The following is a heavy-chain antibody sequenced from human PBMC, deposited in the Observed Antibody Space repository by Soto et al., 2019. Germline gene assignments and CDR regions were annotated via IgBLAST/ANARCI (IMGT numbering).Heavy chain of an antibody. CDR1: GGSISSYY. Sequence: TSETLSLTCTVSGGSISSYYWSWIRQPPGKGLEWIGYIYYSGSTNYNPSLKSRVTISVDTSKNQFSLKLSSVTAADTAVDYCARDAGGSYRNWFDPWGRGTLVTVSS. CDR3: ARDAGGSYRNWFDP. CDR2: IYYSGST. D-gene: IGHD1-26*01. J-gene: IGHJ5*02. V-gene: IGHV4-59*01.